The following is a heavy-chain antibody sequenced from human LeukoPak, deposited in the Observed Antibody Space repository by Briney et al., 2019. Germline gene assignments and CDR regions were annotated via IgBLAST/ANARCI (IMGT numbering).Heavy chain of an antibody. D-gene: IGHD1-26*01. Sequence: GGSLRLSCAASGFTFSSYAMSWVRQAPGKGLEWVSVIYSGGSTYYADSVKARFTISRHNSKNTLYLQMNSLRAEDTAVYYCARDRSYQYYFDYWGQGTLVTVSS. V-gene: IGHV3-53*04. CDR3: ARDRSYQYYFDY. J-gene: IGHJ4*02. CDR2: IYSGGST. CDR1: GFTFSSYA.